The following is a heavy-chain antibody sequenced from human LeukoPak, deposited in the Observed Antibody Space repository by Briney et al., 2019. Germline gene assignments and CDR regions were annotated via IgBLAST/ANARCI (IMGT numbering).Heavy chain of an antibody. J-gene: IGHJ6*03. V-gene: IGHV4-34*01. Sequence: SETLSLTCAVYGGSFSGYYWSWIRQPPGKGLEWIGEINHSGSTNYNPSLKSRVTISVDTSKNQFSLKLSSVTAADTAVYYCARQGTYYDSSGYHYYYYYMDVWGKGTTVTISS. D-gene: IGHD3-22*01. CDR1: GGSFSGYY. CDR3: ARQGTYYDSSGYHYYYYYMDV. CDR2: INHSGST.